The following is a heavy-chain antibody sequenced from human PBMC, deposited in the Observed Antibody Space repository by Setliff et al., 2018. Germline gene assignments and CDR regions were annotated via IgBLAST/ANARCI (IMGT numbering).Heavy chain of an antibody. J-gene: IGHJ3*02. CDR2: ISAYNGNT. Sequence: GASVKVSCKASGYTFISYGISWVRQAPGQGLEWMGWISAYNGNTNYAQKLQGRVTMTTDTSTSTAYMELRSLRSDDTAVYYCARVLFHCSSTSCYLDAFDIWGQGTMGT. D-gene: IGHD2-2*01. CDR3: ARVLFHCSSTSCYLDAFDI. V-gene: IGHV1-18*01. CDR1: GYTFISYG.